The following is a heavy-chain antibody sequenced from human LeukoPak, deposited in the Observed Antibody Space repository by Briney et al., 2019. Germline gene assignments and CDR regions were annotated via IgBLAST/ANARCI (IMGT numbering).Heavy chain of an antibody. Sequence: GGSLRLSCAASGFTFSSYWMHWVRQAPGKGLVWVSRINGDGSSTSYADSVKGRFTISRDNAKNTLYLQMNSLRAEDTAVYYCARESSYGMDVWGQGTTVTVSS. CDR3: ARESSYGMDV. CDR1: GFTFSSYW. CDR2: INGDGSST. V-gene: IGHV3-74*01. J-gene: IGHJ6*02.